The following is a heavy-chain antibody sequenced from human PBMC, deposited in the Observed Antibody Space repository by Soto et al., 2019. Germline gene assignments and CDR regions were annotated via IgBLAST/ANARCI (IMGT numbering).Heavy chain of an antibody. V-gene: IGHV3-30*18. Sequence: QVQLVESGGGGVQPGRSLRLSCAASGFTFSSYGMHWVRQAPGKGLEWVAVISYDGSNKYYADSVKGRFTISRDNSTNTLYLQMNSLRAEDTDVYYCAKELDYDIFTGYYGSSDYWGQGTLVTVSS. CDR3: AKELDYDIFTGYYGSSDY. CDR1: GFTFSSYG. D-gene: IGHD3-9*01. CDR2: ISYDGSNK. J-gene: IGHJ4*02.